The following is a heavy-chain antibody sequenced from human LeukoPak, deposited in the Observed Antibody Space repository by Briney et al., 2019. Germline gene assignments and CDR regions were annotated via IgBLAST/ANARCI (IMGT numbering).Heavy chain of an antibody. Sequence: ASVTVSCKASGYTFTGYYMHWVRQAPGQGLEWMGWINPTSGGTNYAQKFQGSVTMTRDTSISTAYMELSSLRSDDTAVYYCARAPTQYSSSYYYYMDVWGKGTTVTVSS. CDR1: GYTFTGYY. V-gene: IGHV1-2*02. J-gene: IGHJ6*03. D-gene: IGHD6-6*01. CDR2: INPTSGGT. CDR3: ARAPTQYSSSYYYYMDV.